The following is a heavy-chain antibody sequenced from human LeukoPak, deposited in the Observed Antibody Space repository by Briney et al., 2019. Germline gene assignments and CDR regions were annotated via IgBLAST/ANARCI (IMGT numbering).Heavy chain of an antibody. CDR1: GGSFSGYY. CDR2: INHSGST. V-gene: IGHV4-34*01. Sequence: PSETLSLTCAVYGGSFSGYYSSWIRQPPGKGLEWIGEINHSGSTNYNPSLKSRVTISVDTSKNQFSLKLSSVTAADTAVYYCARRGDRLWKYWGQGTLVTVSS. J-gene: IGHJ4*02. CDR3: ARRGDRLWKY. D-gene: IGHD3-16*01.